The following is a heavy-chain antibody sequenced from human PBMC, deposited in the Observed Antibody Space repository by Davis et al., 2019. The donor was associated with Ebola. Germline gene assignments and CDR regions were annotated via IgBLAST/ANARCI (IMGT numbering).Heavy chain of an antibody. Sequence: SETLSLTCAVSGGSISSSNWWSWVRQPPGKGLEWIGEIYHSGSTNYNPSLKSRVTISVDKSKNQFSLKLSSVTAADTAVYYCARLYYDFWSGYYTSNWFDPWGQGTTVTVSS. CDR2: IYHSGST. J-gene: IGHJ5*01. CDR1: GGSISSSNW. CDR3: ARLYYDFWSGYYTSNWFDP. V-gene: IGHV4-4*02. D-gene: IGHD3-3*01.